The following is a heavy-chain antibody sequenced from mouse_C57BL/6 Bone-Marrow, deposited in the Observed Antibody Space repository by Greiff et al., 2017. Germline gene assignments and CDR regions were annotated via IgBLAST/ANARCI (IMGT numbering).Heavy chain of an antibody. CDR3: AQYGNSYY. D-gene: IGHD2-1*01. V-gene: IGHV1-59*01. CDR2: IDPSDSYT. Sequence: QVQLKQPGAELVRPGTSVKLSCKASGYTFTSYWMHWVKQRPGQGLEWIGVIDPSDSYTNYNQKFKGKATLTVDTSSSTAYMQLSSLTSEDSAVYYCAQYGNSYYWGQGTTLTVSS. J-gene: IGHJ2*01. CDR1: GYTFTSYW.